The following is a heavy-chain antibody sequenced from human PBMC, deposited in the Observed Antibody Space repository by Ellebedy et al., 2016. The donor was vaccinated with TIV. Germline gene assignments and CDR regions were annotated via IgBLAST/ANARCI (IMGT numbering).Heavy chain of an antibody. D-gene: IGHD3-10*01. CDR3: ARQLGELLGYNWFDP. J-gene: IGHJ5*02. V-gene: IGHV4-39*01. Sequence: SETLSLTCTVSGGSVSRTSYYWGWIRQPPGKGLDWIGSIYYSGDTYYNPSLKSRVTMSVDPSKNQFSLKLRSVTAADTAVYYCARQLGELLGYNWFDPWGQGTLVTVSS. CDR1: GGSVSRTSYY. CDR2: IYYSGDT.